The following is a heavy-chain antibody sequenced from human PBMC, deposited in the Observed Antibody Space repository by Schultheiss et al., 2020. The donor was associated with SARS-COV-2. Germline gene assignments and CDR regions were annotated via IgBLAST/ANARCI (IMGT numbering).Heavy chain of an antibody. CDR2: INPNSGGT. J-gene: IGHJ5*02. CDR3: TKGSGRDLLPCDP. Sequence: ASVKVSCKASGYTFTGYYMHWVRQAPGQGLEWMGWINPNSGGTNYVQKFQGRVTITRDTSISTAYMELSSLRSEDTAVYYCTKGSGRDLLPCDPWGQGTLVTVSS. CDR1: GYTFTGYY. V-gene: IGHV1-2*02. D-gene: IGHD1-26*01.